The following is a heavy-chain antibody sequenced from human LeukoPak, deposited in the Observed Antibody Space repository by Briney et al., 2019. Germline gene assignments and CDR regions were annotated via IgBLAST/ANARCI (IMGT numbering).Heavy chain of an antibody. CDR2: INTSGST. CDR1: GGSISSYY. CDR3: ARWGPPGVYGSGCFYQ. V-gene: IGHV4-4*07. D-gene: IGHD3-10*01. Sequence: PSETLSLTCTVSGGSISSYYWSWIRQPAGKGLEWIGRINTSGSTNYNPSLKSRVTMSVDTSKNKSSLKVRSGNAADTAVDYCARWGPPGVYGSGCFYQWGQGTLFTVSS. J-gene: IGHJ4*02.